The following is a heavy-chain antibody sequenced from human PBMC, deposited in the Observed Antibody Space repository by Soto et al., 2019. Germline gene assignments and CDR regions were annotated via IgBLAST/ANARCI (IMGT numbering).Heavy chain of an antibody. V-gene: IGHV3-72*01. J-gene: IGHJ4*02. CDR1: GFTFSDHY. CDR3: ARRIQLWSPIDY. D-gene: IGHD1-1*01. Sequence: PGGSLRLSCAASGFTFSDHYMDWVRQAPGKGLEWVGRIRIKTNSYNTEYAASVKGRFTLSRDISKNTVFLQMNSLRAEDTAVYFCARRIQLWSPIDYWGQGSLVTVSS. CDR2: IRIKTNSYNT.